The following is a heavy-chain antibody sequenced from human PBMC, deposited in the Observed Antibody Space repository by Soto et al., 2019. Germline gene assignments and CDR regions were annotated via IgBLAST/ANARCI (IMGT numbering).Heavy chain of an antibody. CDR3: AKGTDFWSGYYYFDY. D-gene: IGHD3-3*01. J-gene: IGHJ4*02. CDR1: GFTFSSYA. CDR2: ISGSGGST. Sequence: GGSLRLSCAASGFTFSSYAMSWVRQAPGKGLEWVSAISGSGGSTYYADSVKGRFTISRDNSKNTLYLQMNSLRAEDTAVYYCAKGTDFWSGYYYFDYWGQGTLVTVSS. V-gene: IGHV3-23*01.